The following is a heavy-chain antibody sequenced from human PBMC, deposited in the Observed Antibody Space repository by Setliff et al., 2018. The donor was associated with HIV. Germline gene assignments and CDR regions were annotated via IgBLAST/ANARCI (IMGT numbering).Heavy chain of an antibody. J-gene: IGHJ4*02. Sequence: ASVKVSCKVSGYTLTEVSIHWVRQAPGKGLEWMGGFDPEDDETVYAQKFQGRVTMTEDTSTDTAYMELSSLRSEDTAIYYCARGHSGNDYWGQGTLVTVSS. CDR1: GYTLTEVS. CDR2: FDPEDDET. V-gene: IGHV1-24*01. CDR3: ARGHSGNDY. D-gene: IGHD1-1*01.